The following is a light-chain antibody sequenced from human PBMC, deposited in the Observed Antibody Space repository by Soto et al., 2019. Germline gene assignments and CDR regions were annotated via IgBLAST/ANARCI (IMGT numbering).Light chain of an antibody. CDR3: QQYGSSLFT. CDR1: QSVSSSY. Sequence: EIVLTQSPGTPSLSPGERATLSCRASQSVSSSYLAWYQQKPGQAPRLLIYGASSRATGIPDRFSGSGSGTDFTLTISRLEPEDFAVYYCQQYGSSLFTFGGGTQVEIK. V-gene: IGKV3-20*01. J-gene: IGKJ4*01. CDR2: GAS.